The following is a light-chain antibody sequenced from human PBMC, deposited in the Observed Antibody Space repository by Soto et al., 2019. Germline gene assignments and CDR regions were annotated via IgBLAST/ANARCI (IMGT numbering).Light chain of an antibody. J-gene: IGLJ3*02. V-gene: IGLV2-14*01. CDR3: SSYTSTNSWV. CDR2: DVS. Sequence: SALTQSASVSGSPGQSITISCTGTSSDVCGYNYVSWYQQHPGKAPKLIIYDVSNRPSGVSTRFSGSKSGNTASLTISGLQAEDEADYSCSSYTSTNSWVFGGGTKLTVL. CDR1: SSDVCGYNY.